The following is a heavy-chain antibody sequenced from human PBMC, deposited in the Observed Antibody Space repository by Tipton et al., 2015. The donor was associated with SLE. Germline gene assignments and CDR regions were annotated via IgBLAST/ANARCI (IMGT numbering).Heavy chain of an antibody. Sequence: TLSLPCPVSGGSICSGGYYWSWIRQHPGKRLEWFGYIYYMGSTYYNPSLKSRVSISVDTSKNQFSLKLRSVTAADTAVYYCARDGEVPWGQGTMVNVSA. CDR1: GGSICSGGYY. J-gene: IGHJ3*01. CDR2: IYYMGST. V-gene: IGHV4-31*03. D-gene: IGHD3-10*01. CDR3: ARDGEVP.